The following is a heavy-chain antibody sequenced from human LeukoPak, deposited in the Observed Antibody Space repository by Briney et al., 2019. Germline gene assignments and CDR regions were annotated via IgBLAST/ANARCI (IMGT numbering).Heavy chain of an antibody. J-gene: IGHJ4*02. D-gene: IGHD3-22*01. CDR3: ARAGSYDSSDYYHEDS. CDR1: GGTFRSDA. CDR2: LIPIFGIA. V-gene: IGHV1-69*04. Sequence: ATVKVFCKASGGTFRSDALSWVRQARGKGLEWMGRLIPIFGIANYAQNLQGRVTITADKSTSTVYMELSSLRSEDTAVYYCARAGSYDSSDYYHEDSWGQGTLVTVSS.